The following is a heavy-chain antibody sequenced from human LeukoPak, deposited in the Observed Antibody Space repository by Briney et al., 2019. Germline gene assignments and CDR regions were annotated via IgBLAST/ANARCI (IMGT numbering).Heavy chain of an antibody. V-gene: IGHV3-23*01. CDR1: GFTFSSYA. Sequence: PGGSLRLSCAASGFTFSSYAMSWVRQAPGKGLEWVSAISGSGGSTYYADSVKGRFTISRDNSKNTLYLQMNSLRAEDTAVYYCAKDLRAPFLGIAAAGHTYFDYWGQGTLVTVSS. CDR3: AKDLRAPFLGIAAAGHTYFDY. CDR2: ISGSGGST. J-gene: IGHJ4*02. D-gene: IGHD6-13*01.